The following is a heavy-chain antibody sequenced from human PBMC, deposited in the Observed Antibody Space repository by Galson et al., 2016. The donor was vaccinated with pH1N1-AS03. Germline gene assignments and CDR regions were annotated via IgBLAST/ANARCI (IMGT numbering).Heavy chain of an antibody. V-gene: IGHV1-2*04. J-gene: IGHJ6*02. Sequence: SVKVSCKASGYIFTGFYVHWVRQAPGQGLEWMGWINPNNGVTNYAQKFQAWVPITGDTSISTAYLELYGLKSDDTAVYYCARDPRGPCSSATCATTYYFGMDVGGQGTTVIVSS. D-gene: IGHD1-26*01. CDR3: ARDPRGPCSSATCATTYYFGMDV. CDR1: GYIFTGFY. CDR2: INPNNGVT.